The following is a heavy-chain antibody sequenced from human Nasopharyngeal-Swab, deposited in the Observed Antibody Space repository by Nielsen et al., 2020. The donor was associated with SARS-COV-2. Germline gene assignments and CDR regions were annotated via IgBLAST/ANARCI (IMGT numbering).Heavy chain of an antibody. CDR3: VRDSGSYLGIDY. CDR1: GFTFSTFW. CDR2: IKKDGGEK. V-gene: IGHV3-7*01. D-gene: IGHD1-26*01. Sequence: GGSLRLSCAASGFTFSTFWMSWVRQAPGKGLEWVADIKKDGGEKNYVDSVKGRFTTSRDNAKNSLYLQMNSLRAEDTAVYYCVRDSGSYLGIDYWGQETLVTVSS. J-gene: IGHJ4*02.